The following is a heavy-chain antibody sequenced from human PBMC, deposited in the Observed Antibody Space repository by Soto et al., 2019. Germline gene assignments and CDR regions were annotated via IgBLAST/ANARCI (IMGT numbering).Heavy chain of an antibody. V-gene: IGHV4-59*02. J-gene: IGHJ5*02. CDR2: VXXXGXT. D-gene: IGHD3-16*02. CDR1: GDSVNSYY. CDR3: ARDLPGTIVVAFDP. Sequence: SETLSLTCTVTGDSVNSYYWRWMRQPPGKGLECXGXVXXXGXTXXXPXXXXRVTISVDTSKNQFSLKMRSVTAADTAVYYCARDLPGTIVVAFDPWGQGTLVTVSS.